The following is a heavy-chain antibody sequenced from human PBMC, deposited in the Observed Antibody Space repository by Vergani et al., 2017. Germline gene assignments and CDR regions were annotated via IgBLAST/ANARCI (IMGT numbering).Heavy chain of an antibody. D-gene: IGHD3-22*01. CDR1: GYTFTSYY. V-gene: IGHV1-46*01. CDR2: INPSGGST. Sequence: QVQLVQSGAEVKKPGASVKVSCKASGYTFTSYYMHWVRQAPGQGLEWMGIINPSGGSTSYAQKFQGRVTITRDTSTSTVDMELSSRSCEDKAVYYYARDRVSGCGAFDIWGQGTMVTVSS. CDR3: ARDRVSGCGAFDI. J-gene: IGHJ3*02.